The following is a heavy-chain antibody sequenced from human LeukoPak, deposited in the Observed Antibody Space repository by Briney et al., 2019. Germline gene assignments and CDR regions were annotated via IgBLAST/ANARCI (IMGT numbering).Heavy chain of an antibody. V-gene: IGHV4-38-2*01. CDR1: GYSISSDNY. CDR2: IYHSGST. J-gene: IGHJ4*02. CDR3: ARAPRDSSSSNYMRRFDY. Sequence: SETLSLTCAVSGYSISSDNYWVWIRQPPGQGLEWTGGIYHSGSTYYDPSLKSRVTMSVDTSKNQFSLKLSSVTAADTAVYYCARAPRDSSSSNYMRRFDYWGQGTLVTVSS. D-gene: IGHD3-22*01.